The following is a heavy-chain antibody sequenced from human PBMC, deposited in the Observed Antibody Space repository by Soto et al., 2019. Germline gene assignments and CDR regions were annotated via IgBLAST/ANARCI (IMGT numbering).Heavy chain of an antibody. CDR3: ARRSGEDAFDI. J-gene: IGHJ3*02. CDR1: GGSSSSGGYY. V-gene: IGHV4-31*03. CDR2: IYYSGST. D-gene: IGHD3-10*01. Sequence: QVQLQESGPGLVKPPQTLSLTCTVSGGSSSSGGYYWSWIRQHPGKGLEWIGYIYYSGSTYYNPSLKRRVTKPVDTSKNQCSLKLSSVTAADTTVYYCARRSGEDAFDIWGQGTMVTVSS.